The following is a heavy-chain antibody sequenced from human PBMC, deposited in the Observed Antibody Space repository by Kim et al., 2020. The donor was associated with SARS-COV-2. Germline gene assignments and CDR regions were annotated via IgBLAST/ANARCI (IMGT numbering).Heavy chain of an antibody. D-gene: IGHD3-22*01. V-gene: IGHV4-34*01. J-gene: IGHJ4*02. Sequence: SETLSLTCAVYGGSFSGYYWSWIRQPPGKGLEWIGEINHSGSTNYNPSLKSRVTISVDTSKNQFSLKLSSVTAADTAVYYCAIKKYSSGSPFDYWGQGTLVTVSS. CDR1: GGSFSGYY. CDR3: AIKKYSSGSPFDY. CDR2: INHSGST.